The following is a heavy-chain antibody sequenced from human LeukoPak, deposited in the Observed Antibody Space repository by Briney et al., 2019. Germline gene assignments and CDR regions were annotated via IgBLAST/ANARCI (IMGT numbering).Heavy chain of an antibody. CDR2: ISYDGTNK. V-gene: IGHV3-30-3*01. CDR1: GFTFSNYA. J-gene: IGHJ4*02. D-gene: IGHD3-22*01. Sequence: PGRSLRLSCAASGFTFSNYAMHWVSQAPGKGLQWVAIISYDGTNKYYADSVKGRFTISRDNSKNTLYLQMNTERSEDTAIYFCARGQIGALITLGDYWGQGTLVTVSS. CDR3: ARGQIGALITLGDY.